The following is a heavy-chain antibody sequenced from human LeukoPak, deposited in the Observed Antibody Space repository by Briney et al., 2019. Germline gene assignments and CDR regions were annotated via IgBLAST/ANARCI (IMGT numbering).Heavy chain of an antibody. Sequence: ASVRVSCKASGYTFTGYYIHWVRQAPGQGLEWMGWINPNSDGTNYAQKFQGRVTMTRDTSIGTAYMELSRLRSADTAVYYCARGYYDSSGYDDYWGQGTLVTVSS. CDR3: ARGYYDSSGYDDY. V-gene: IGHV1-2*02. CDR1: GYTFTGYY. D-gene: IGHD3-22*01. J-gene: IGHJ4*02. CDR2: INPNSDGT.